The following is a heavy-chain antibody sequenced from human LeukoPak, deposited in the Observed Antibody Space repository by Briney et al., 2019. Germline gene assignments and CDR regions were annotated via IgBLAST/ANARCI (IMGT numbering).Heavy chain of an antibody. CDR1: GFTSSAYY. D-gene: IGHD6-19*01. CDR2: ISSSGSTI. V-gene: IGHV3-11*01. Sequence: GESLRLSFAASGFTSSAYYMSWIRQAPGKGLDWVSYISSSGSTIYYADSVKGRFTISRDNAKNSLYLQMNSLRAEDTAVYYCARDNSGLYGDYDYWGQGTLVTVSS. J-gene: IGHJ4*02. CDR3: ARDNSGLYGDYDY.